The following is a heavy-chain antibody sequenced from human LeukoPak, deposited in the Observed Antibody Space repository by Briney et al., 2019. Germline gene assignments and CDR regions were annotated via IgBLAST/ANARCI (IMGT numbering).Heavy chain of an antibody. V-gene: IGHV3-23*01. CDR3: ARDDGWIQFNF. CDR2: ITANSAGR. D-gene: IGHD5-18*01. J-gene: IGHJ4*02. CDR1: GFYYSNYG. Sequence: PGGSLRLSCVASGFYYSNYGMNWVRQAPGKGLEWVAGITANSAGRYYADSVQGRFTISRDNSKSTVYLQVNSLRAEDTALYYCARDDGWIQFNFWGQGTLVTVSS.